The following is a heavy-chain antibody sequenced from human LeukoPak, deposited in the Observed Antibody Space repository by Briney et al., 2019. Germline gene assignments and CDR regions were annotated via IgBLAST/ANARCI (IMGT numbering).Heavy chain of an antibody. V-gene: IGHV3-48*01. D-gene: IGHD3/OR15-3a*01. J-gene: IGHJ4*02. CDR1: GFTFSNYN. CDR2: ITGSSSTI. Sequence: GGSLRLSCAASGFTFSNYNMNWVRQAPGKGLEWVSYITGSSSTINYADSVKGRFTISRDKAKNSLYLQMNSLRAEDTAVYYCARTGLGMYSFDSWGQGTLVTVSS. CDR3: ARTGLGMYSFDS.